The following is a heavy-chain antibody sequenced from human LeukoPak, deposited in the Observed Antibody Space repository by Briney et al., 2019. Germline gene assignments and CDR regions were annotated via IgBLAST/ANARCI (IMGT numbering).Heavy chain of an antibody. V-gene: IGHV3-53*01. CDR2: IYRGGST. Sequence: PGGSLRLSCAASGLTVSSNYMSWVRQAPGKGLEWVSVIYRGGSTYYADSVKGRFTISRDNAKNSLYLQMNSLRAEDTAVYYCARDGSPFDSWGQGNPVTVSS. CDR3: ARDGSPFDS. J-gene: IGHJ4*02. CDR1: GLTVSSNY.